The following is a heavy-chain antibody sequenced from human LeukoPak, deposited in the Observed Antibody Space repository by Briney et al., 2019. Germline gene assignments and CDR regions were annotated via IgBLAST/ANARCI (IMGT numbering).Heavy chain of an antibody. CDR3: VSLEDVGRYCSGGSCFGFDY. CDR1: GFTFSSYS. Sequence: KAGGSLRLSCAASGFTFSSYSMNWVRQAPGKGLEWVSSISGSSSYIYYADSVRGRFTISRDNAKNSLYLQMNSLRAEDTAVYYCVSLEDVGRYCSGGSCFGFDYWGQGTLVTVSS. V-gene: IGHV3-21*01. CDR2: ISGSSSYI. D-gene: IGHD2-15*01. J-gene: IGHJ4*02.